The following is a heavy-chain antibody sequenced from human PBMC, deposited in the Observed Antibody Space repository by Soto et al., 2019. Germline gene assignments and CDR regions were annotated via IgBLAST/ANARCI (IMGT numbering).Heavy chain of an antibody. CDR2: IYSSGST. CDR1: SGSVSSGTYY. CDR3: ARDSKAAGYQY. D-gene: IGHD2-2*03. Sequence: QVQLQESGPGLVKPSETLSLTCSVSSGSVSSGTYYWSWIRQPPGRGLEWIGHIYSSGSTNYNPSLKSRVTISVDTSKNQFSLILSSVTAADTAMYYCARDSKAAGYQYWGQGTLVTVSS. V-gene: IGHV4-61*01. J-gene: IGHJ1*01.